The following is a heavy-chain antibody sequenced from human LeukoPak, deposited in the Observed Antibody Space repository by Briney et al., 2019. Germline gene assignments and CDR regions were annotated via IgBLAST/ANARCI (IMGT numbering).Heavy chain of an antibody. CDR3: ARDLHYYDNGGNGY. CDR2: ISHDGSNK. J-gene: IGHJ4*02. CDR1: GFTFSSYS. D-gene: IGHD3-22*01. V-gene: IGHV3-30-3*01. Sequence: GGSLRLSCAASGFTFSSYSMHWVRQAPGKGLEWVAIISHDGSNKYYADSMKDRFTISRDNSKNTLYLQMNSLRAEDTAVYYCARDLHYYDNGGNGYWGQGTLVTVSS.